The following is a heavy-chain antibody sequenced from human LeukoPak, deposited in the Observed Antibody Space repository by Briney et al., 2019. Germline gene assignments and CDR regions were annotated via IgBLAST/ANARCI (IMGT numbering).Heavy chain of an antibody. D-gene: IGHD6-13*01. V-gene: IGHV3-30*18. CDR2: ISYDGSNK. CDR3: AKDLAAAGSLDP. CDR1: GFTFSSYG. Sequence: GGSLRLSCAASGFTFSSYGMHWVHQAPGKGLEWVAVISYDGSNKYYADSVKGRFTISRDNSKNTLYLQMNSLRAEDTVMYYCAKDLAAAGSLDPWGQGTLVTVSS. J-gene: IGHJ5*02.